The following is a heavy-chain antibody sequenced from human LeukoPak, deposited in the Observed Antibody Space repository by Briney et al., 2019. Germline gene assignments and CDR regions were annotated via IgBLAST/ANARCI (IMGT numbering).Heavy chain of an antibody. CDR3: ASGGPPHCSSTSCYPKGVNWFDP. Sequence: SETLSLTCTVSGYSISSDYYWGWIRQPPGKGLEWIGSIYHSGSTYYNPSLKSRVTISVDKSKNQFSLKLSSVTAADTAVYYCASGGPPHCSSTSCYPKGVNWFDPWGQGTLVTVSS. V-gene: IGHV4-38-2*02. CDR1: GYSISSDYY. CDR2: IYHSGST. J-gene: IGHJ5*02. D-gene: IGHD2-2*01.